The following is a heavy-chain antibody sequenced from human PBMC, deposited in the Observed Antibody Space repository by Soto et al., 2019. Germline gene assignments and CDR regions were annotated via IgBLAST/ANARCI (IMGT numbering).Heavy chain of an antibody. Sequence: QVQLQESGPGLVKPSGTLSLTCAVSSGSISSSNWWSWVRQPPGKGLEWIGEIYHSGSTNYNPSLKRRVTISVDKSKNQFSLKLSSVTAADTAVYYCARAGSDSSSSGAFDIWGQGTMVTVSS. CDR1: SGSISSSNW. CDR3: ARAGSDSSSSGAFDI. V-gene: IGHV4-4*02. CDR2: IYHSGST. J-gene: IGHJ3*02. D-gene: IGHD6-6*01.